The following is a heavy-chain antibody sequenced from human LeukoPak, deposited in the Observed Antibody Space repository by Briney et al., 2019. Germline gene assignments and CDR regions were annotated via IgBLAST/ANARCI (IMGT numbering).Heavy chain of an antibody. CDR1: GYTFTSYS. J-gene: IGHJ4*02. CDR3: ALFDYDSWSAYLH. D-gene: IGHD3-3*01. Sequence: ALVKVSCKASGYTFTSYSMHWVRQAPGQRLEWMGWINAGNGNTKYSQKFQGRVTITRDTSASTAYMELSNLRSEDTAVYYCALFDYDSWSAYLHWGQGTLVTVSS. V-gene: IGHV1-3*01. CDR2: INAGNGNT.